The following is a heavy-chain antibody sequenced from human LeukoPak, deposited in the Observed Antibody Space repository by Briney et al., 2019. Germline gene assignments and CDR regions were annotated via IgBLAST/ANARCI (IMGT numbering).Heavy chain of an antibody. CDR3: ARERPGSSSWYYFDY. CDR2: IKQDGSEK. Sequence: PGGSLRLSCAASGFTFSSYWMSWVRQAPGKGLEWVANIKQDGSEKYYVDSVKGRSTISRDNAKNSLYLQMNSLRAEDTAVYYCARERPGSSSWYYFDYWGQGTLVTVSS. CDR1: GFTFSSYW. V-gene: IGHV3-7*01. J-gene: IGHJ4*02. D-gene: IGHD6-13*01.